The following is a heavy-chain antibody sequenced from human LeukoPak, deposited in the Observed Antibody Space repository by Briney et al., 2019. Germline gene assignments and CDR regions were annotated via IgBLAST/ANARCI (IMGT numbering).Heavy chain of an antibody. Sequence: PGGPLRLSCAASGFTFSSYAMSWVRQAPGKGLEWVSAISGSGGSTYYADSVKGRFTISRDNSKNTLYLQMNSLRAEDTAVYYCAKLPFIVVVVAATFDYWGQGTLVTVSS. V-gene: IGHV3-23*01. J-gene: IGHJ4*02. D-gene: IGHD2-15*01. CDR3: AKLPFIVVVVAATFDY. CDR2: ISGSGGST. CDR1: GFTFSSYA.